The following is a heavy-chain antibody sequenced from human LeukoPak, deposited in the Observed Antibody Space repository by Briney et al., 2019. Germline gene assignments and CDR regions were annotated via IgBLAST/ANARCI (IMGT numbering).Heavy chain of an antibody. V-gene: IGHV1-8*01. D-gene: IGHD5-18*01. Sequence: ASVKVSCKASGYTFTSYDIKWVRQATGQGLEWMGWMNPNSGNTGYAQKFQGRVTMTRNTSISTAYMELSSLRSEDTAVYYCARGPDVDTAMVIWWPSYYYYLDVWGKGTTVTVSS. CDR3: ARGPDVDTAMVIWWPSYYYYLDV. CDR1: GYTFTSYD. J-gene: IGHJ6*03. CDR2: MNPNSGNT.